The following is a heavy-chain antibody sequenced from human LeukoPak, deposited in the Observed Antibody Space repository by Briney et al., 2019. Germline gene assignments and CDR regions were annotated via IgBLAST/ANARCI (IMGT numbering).Heavy chain of an antibody. Sequence: PGGSLRLSCAASGFTFKSDWMHWVRQAPGKGLVWVSRINSDGSSTSYADSVKGRFTISRDNAKNTLFLQMHSLRAEDTAVCYCGRALGSPLDYWGQGTLVTVSS. D-gene: IGHD1-26*01. V-gene: IGHV3-74*01. CDR3: GRALGSPLDY. J-gene: IGHJ4*02. CDR1: GFTFKSDW. CDR2: INSDGSST.